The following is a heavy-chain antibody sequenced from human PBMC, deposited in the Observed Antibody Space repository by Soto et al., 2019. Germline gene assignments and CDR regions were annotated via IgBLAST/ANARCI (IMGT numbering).Heavy chain of an antibody. CDR1: GGTFSSYA. CDR3: ATKNRYNWFDP. V-gene: IGHV1-69*13. CDR2: IIPIFGTA. Sequence: ASVKVSCKASGGTFSSYAISWVRQAPGQGLEWMGGIIPIFGTANYAQKFQGKVTITADESTSTAYMELSSLRSEDTAVYYCATKNRYNWFDPWGQGTLVTVSS. J-gene: IGHJ5*02.